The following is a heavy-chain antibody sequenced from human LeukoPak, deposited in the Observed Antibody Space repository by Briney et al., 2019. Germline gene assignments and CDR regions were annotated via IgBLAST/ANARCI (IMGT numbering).Heavy chain of an antibody. Sequence: SETLSLTCTVSGGSISRYYWSWLRQPPGKGLEWIGYINDSGSTNYNPSLKSRVTILVDTSKNQFSLKLRSVTAADTAMYYCARHEAGSGCFDYWGQGTLVTVSS. CDR2: INDSGST. J-gene: IGHJ4*02. CDR3: ARHEAGSGCFDY. CDR1: GGSISRYY. D-gene: IGHD6-19*01. V-gene: IGHV4-59*08.